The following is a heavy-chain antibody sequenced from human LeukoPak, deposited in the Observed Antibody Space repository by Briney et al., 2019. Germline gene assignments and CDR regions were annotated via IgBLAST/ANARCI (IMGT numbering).Heavy chain of an antibody. D-gene: IGHD3-3*01. Sequence: GGSLRLSCAASGFTFSDYYMSWIRQAPGKGLEWVSYISSSGSTIHYADSVKGRFTISRDNAKNSLYLQMNSLRAEDTAVYYCARDLRFLEYRHADAFDIWGQGTMVTVSS. J-gene: IGHJ3*02. CDR2: ISSSGSTI. CDR3: ARDLRFLEYRHADAFDI. V-gene: IGHV3-11*04. CDR1: GFTFSDYY.